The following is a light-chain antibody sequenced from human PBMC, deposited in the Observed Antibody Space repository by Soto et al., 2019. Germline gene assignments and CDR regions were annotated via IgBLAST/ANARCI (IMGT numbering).Light chain of an antibody. J-gene: IGKJ1*01. CDR1: QSVSSN. CDR3: QQYGSSPGT. V-gene: IGKV3-20*01. CDR2: GAS. Sequence: EIVTTQSPSTLSVSPGERATLSCRASQSVSSNLAWYQQKPGQAPRLLIFGASIRDTGIPDRFSGSGSGTDFTLTISRLESEDFAVYYCQQYGSSPGTFGQGTKVDIK.